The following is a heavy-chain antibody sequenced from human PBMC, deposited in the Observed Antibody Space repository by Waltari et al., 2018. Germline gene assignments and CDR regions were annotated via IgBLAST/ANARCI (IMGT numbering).Heavy chain of an antibody. Sequence: QVQLVQSGAAVKKPGSSVKVSCKASGGTFSSYAISWVRQAPGQWLEWMGRINPIVGTANYAPKYQGGVTITANKSTSTAYMERSSLRSENTAVYYCARITRDGDLEVDYWGQGTLVTVSS. V-gene: IGHV1-69*08. CDR1: GGTFSSYA. CDR3: ARITRDGDLEVDY. D-gene: IGHD4-17*01. J-gene: IGHJ4*02. CDR2: INPIVGTA.